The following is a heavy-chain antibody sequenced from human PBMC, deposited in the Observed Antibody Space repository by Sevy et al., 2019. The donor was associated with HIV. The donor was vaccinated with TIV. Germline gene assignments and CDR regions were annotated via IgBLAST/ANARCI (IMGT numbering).Heavy chain of an antibody. J-gene: IGHJ4*02. Sequence: ASVKVSCKASGYTFTSYGISWVRQAPGQGLEWMGWISTFNVNTNNAQKFQARVTMTTDTSTSTAYMELTSLRSDDTAVYYCARDDCSSLSCHGSLLYWGQGTLVTVSS. V-gene: IGHV1-18*01. D-gene: IGHD2-2*01. CDR3: ARDDCSSLSCHGSLLY. CDR2: ISTFNVNT. CDR1: GYTFTSYG.